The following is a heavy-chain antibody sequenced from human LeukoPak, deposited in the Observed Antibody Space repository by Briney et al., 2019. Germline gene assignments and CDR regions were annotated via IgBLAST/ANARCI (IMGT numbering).Heavy chain of an antibody. CDR1: GYTFTSYD. V-gene: IGHV1-8*01. D-gene: IGHD3-10*01. J-gene: IGHJ4*02. CDR3: ARSGMVRGVIVDY. Sequence: GASVKVSCKASGYTFTSYDINWVRQATGQGLEWMGWMNPNSGNTGDAQKFQGRVTMTRNTSISTAYMELSSLRSEDTAVYYCARSGMVRGVIVDYWGQGTLVTVSS. CDR2: MNPNSGNT.